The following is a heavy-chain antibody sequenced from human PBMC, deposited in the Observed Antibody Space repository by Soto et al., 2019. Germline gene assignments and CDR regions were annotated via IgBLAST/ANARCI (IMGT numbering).Heavy chain of an antibody. CDR2: INPNSGGT. Sequence: ASVKVSCKASGYTFTSYGLNCVRQAPGQGLEWMGWINPNSGGTNYAQKFQGRVTMTRDTSISTAYMELSRLRSDDTAVYYCARRDIVVVPAATYYYYYGMDVWGQGTTVTVSS. V-gene: IGHV1-2*02. D-gene: IGHD2-2*01. CDR3: ARRDIVVVPAATYYYYYGMDV. J-gene: IGHJ6*02. CDR1: GYTFTSYG.